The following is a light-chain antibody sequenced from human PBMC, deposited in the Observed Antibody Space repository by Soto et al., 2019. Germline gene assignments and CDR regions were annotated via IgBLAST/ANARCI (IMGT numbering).Light chain of an antibody. CDR2: GAS. Sequence: EIVLTHFPGTLSLSPGEGATLSCRASQSVSSKLAWYQQKPGQAPRLLIYGASSRATGIPDRFSGSGSGTDFTLTISRLEPEDFAVYYCQQYGSSPTFGQGTKVDIK. CDR3: QQYGSSPT. J-gene: IGKJ1*01. V-gene: IGKV3-20*01. CDR1: QSVSSK.